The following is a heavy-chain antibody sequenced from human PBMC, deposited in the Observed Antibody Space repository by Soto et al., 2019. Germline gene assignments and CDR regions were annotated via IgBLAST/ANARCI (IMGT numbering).Heavy chain of an antibody. Sequence: EVYLVESGGGLVQPGASLRLSCAASGFTFSSYWMTWVRQAPGKGLEWVANINQDGSEKYYVDSVRGRFSISRDNAKNALFLQMNSLRVGATAVYYCVKDLTDEGSAMESYYTPISDAYWGQGTLVTVSS. CDR3: VKDLTDEGSAMESYYTPISDAY. V-gene: IGHV3-7*01. J-gene: IGHJ4*02. CDR2: INQDGSEK. D-gene: IGHD3-3*01. CDR1: GFTFSSYW.